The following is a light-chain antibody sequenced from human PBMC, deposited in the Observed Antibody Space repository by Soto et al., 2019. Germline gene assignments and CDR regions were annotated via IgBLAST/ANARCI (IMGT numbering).Light chain of an antibody. CDR3: QQYYSTPYT. V-gene: IGKV4-1*01. J-gene: IGKJ2*01. CDR2: RAS. Sequence: DIVMTQSPDSLAVSRGERATINCKSSQSVLYSSNNKNYLAWYQQKPGQPPKLLIYRASTRESGVPDRFSGSGSGTDFTLTISSLQAEDVAVYYCQQYYSTPYTFGQGTK. CDR1: QSVLYSSNNKNY.